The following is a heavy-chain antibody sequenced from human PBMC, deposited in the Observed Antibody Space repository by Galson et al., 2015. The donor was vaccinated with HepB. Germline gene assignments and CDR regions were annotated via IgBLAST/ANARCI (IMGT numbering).Heavy chain of an antibody. CDR2: MNPNSGNT. D-gene: IGHD1-26*01. V-gene: IGHV1-8*01. Sequence: SVKVSCKASGYTFTSYDINWVRQATGQGLEWMGWMNPNSGNTGYAQKFQGRVTMTRNTSISTAYMELSSLRSEDTAVYYCARVRTRYRYSGSYWRGPDVWGQGTTVTVSS. CDR1: GYTFTSYD. J-gene: IGHJ6*02. CDR3: ARVRTRYRYSGSYWRGPDV.